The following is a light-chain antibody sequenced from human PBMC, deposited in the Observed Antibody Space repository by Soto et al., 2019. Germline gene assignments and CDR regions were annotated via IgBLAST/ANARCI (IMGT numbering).Light chain of an antibody. V-gene: IGKV3-20*01. CDR3: QQYGSSPRT. CDR2: GAS. CDR1: QSVSSTY. Sequence: EIVLTQSPGTLSLSPGERATLSCRASQSVSSTYLAWYQQKPGQAPGLLMYGASRRATGIPERFSGSGSGTDFTLTISRLEPEDFAVYYCQQYGSSPRTFGQGTKVDIK. J-gene: IGKJ1*01.